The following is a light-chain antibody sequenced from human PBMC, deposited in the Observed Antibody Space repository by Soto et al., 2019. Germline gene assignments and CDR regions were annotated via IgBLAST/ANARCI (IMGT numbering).Light chain of an antibody. J-gene: IGKJ3*01. CDR2: GAY. CDR1: QSVSSSY. V-gene: IGKV3-20*01. CDR3: QQYGSSFSFS. Sequence: EIVLTQSPGTLSLSPGERATRSCRASQSVSSSYLGWYQQKPGQAARLLIYGAYSRATGIPDRFSGSGSGTDFTLTISRLEPADFSLYYCQQYGSSFSFSFGAGTKVDIK.